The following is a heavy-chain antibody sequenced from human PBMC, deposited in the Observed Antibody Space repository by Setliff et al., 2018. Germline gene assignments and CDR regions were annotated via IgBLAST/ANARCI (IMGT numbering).Heavy chain of an antibody. V-gene: IGHV4-34*01. D-gene: IGHD1-26*01. CDR1: GGSFSGYY. J-gene: IGHJ6*02. CDR2: INHSGST. Sequence: SETLSLTCAVYGGSFSGYYWSWIRQPPGKGLEWIGEINHSGSTNYNPSLKSRVTISVDKSKNQFSLKLSSVTAADTAVYYCARSSYSGSYLNVWGQGTTVTVSS. CDR3: ARSSYSGSYLNV.